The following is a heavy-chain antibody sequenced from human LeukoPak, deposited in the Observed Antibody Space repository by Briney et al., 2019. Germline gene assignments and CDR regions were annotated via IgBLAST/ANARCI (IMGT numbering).Heavy chain of an antibody. J-gene: IGHJ4*02. V-gene: IGHV3-53*01. CDR1: GFTFSTYS. Sequence: GGSLRLSCAASGFTFSTYSMNWVRQAPGKGLEWVSVIYGGGSTFYADSVKGRSTISRDNSKNTLYLQMNSLRAEDTAVYYCARDPGSSPYYFDYWGQGTLVTVSS. CDR3: ARDPGSSPYYFDY. CDR2: IYGGGST. D-gene: IGHD3-10*01.